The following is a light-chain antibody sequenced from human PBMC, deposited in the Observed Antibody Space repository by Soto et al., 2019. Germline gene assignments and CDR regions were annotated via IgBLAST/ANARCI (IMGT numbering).Light chain of an antibody. V-gene: IGLV1-40*01. CDR3: PSYTSSSTLDV. Sequence: QCLLTLPPSVSGAPGQRFTISCTGSIANIGAAYNVDWYQQLPGTAPKLLIYGNNNRPSGVPARFSGSKYGNTASLTISGLQAEDEADYYCPSYTSSSTLDVFGTGTKVTVL. CDR2: GNN. CDR1: IANIGAAYN. J-gene: IGLJ1*01.